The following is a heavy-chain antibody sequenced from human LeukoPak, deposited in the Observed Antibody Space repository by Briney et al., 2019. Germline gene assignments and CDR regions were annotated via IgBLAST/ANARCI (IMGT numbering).Heavy chain of an antibody. J-gene: IGHJ5*02. V-gene: IGHV3-23*01. Sequence: GGSLRLSCAASGFTFSSYGMSWVRQAPGKGLEWVSAISGSGGSTYYADSVKGRFTISRDNSKNTLYLQMNSLRVEDTAVYYCGKRGYSGWTNWFDPWGQGTLVTVTS. CDR3: GKRGYSGWTNWFDP. CDR2: ISGSGGST. CDR1: GFTFSSYG. D-gene: IGHD5-12*01.